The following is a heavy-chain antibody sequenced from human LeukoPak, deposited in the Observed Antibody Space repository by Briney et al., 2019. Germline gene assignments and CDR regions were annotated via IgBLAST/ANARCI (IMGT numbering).Heavy chain of an antibody. CDR1: GGTFSSYA. J-gene: IGHJ4*02. V-gene: IGHV1-69*05. Sequence: SEKVSCKASGGTFSSYAISWVRQAPGQGLEWMGRIIPIFGTANYAQKFQGRVTITTDESTSTAYMELSSLRSEDTAVYYCARDRCTNGVCSYFDYWGQGTLVTVSS. CDR3: ARDRCTNGVCSYFDY. CDR2: IIPIFGTA. D-gene: IGHD2-8*01.